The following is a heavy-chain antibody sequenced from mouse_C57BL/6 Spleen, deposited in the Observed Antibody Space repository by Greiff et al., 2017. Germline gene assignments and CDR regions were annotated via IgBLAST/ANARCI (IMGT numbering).Heavy chain of an antibody. D-gene: IGHD3-2*02. J-gene: IGHJ2*01. V-gene: IGHV5-16*01. CDR1: GFTFSDYY. Sequence: EVQRVESEGGLVQPGSSMKLSCTASGFTFSDYYMAWVRQVPEKGLEWVANINYDGSSTYYLDSLKSRFIISRDTAKNILYLQMSSLKSENTATYDCAGGGAAQAYFDYWGQGTTLTVSS. CDR3: AGGGAAQAYFDY. CDR2: INYDGSST.